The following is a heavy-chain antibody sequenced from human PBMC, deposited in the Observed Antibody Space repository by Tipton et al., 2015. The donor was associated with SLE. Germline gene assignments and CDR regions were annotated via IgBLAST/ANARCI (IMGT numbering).Heavy chain of an antibody. CDR1: DYSISSTYY. V-gene: IGHV4-38-2*01. Sequence: TLSLTCVVSDYSISSTYYWGWIRQPPGKGLEWIGYIYYSGSTNYNPSLKSRVTISVDTSKNQFSLRLTSVTAADTAVYYCARVNGAVTTYYHYWYGMDVWGQGTTVTVSS. J-gene: IGHJ6*02. CDR2: IYYSGST. CDR3: ARVNGAVTTYYHYWYGMDV. D-gene: IGHD4-17*01.